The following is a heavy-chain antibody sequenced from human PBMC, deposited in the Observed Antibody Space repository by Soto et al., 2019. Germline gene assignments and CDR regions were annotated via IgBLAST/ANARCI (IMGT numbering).Heavy chain of an antibody. J-gene: IGHJ6*02. V-gene: IGHV3-30*18. CDR3: AKDSGSVAGKNGKDV. Sequence: PVGSLRLSCAASGFTFSSYGMHWVRQAPGKGLEWVAVISYDGSNKYYADSVKGRFTISRDNSKNTLYLQMNSLRAEDTAVYYYAKDSGSVAGKNGKDVWGQGTTVTGSS. CDR1: GFTFSSYG. CDR2: ISYDGSNK. D-gene: IGHD6-19*01.